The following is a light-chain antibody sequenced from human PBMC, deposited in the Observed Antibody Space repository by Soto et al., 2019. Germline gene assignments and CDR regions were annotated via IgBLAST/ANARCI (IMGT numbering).Light chain of an antibody. Sequence: LTQPASASGSPGQSITISCTGTTSDVGRYNYVSWYQQHPGKAPKLIIYDVSNRPSGVSNRFSGSKSGNTASLTISGLQAEDEADYYCNSYTSSSTYVFGTGTKVTVL. CDR2: DVS. CDR3: NSYTSSSTYV. V-gene: IGLV2-14*01. J-gene: IGLJ1*01. CDR1: TSDVGRYNY.